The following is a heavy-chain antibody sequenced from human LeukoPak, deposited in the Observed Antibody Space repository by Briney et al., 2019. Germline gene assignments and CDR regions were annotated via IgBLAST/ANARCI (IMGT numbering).Heavy chain of an antibody. CDR2: IYESGST. J-gene: IGHJ5*02. D-gene: IGHD6-13*01. V-gene: IGHV4-39*07. CDR3: AREVAAAGLYNWFDP. CDR1: GVSISSSSYG. Sequence: PSETLSLTCTVSGVSISSSSYGWGWVRQPGGKGREWIGSIYESGSTYYHPSRKSQFTKSVDTGKNAFSLKLRSVTAADTAVYYCAREVAAAGLYNWFDPWGQGTLVTVSS.